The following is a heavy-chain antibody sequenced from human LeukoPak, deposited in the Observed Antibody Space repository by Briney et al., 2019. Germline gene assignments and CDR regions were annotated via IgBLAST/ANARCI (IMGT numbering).Heavy chain of an antibody. J-gene: IGHJ4*02. Sequence: GGSLRLSCVASGFTFSTYAMSWVRQAPGKGLEWVSAISGSGGYTYYADSVKGRFTISRDNSKNTLYLQMNSLRAEDTAVYYCAKVKSRITIFGVVISYYFDYWGQGTLVTVSS. D-gene: IGHD3-3*01. CDR2: ISGSGGYT. CDR1: GFTFSTYA. CDR3: AKVKSRITIFGVVISYYFDY. V-gene: IGHV3-23*01.